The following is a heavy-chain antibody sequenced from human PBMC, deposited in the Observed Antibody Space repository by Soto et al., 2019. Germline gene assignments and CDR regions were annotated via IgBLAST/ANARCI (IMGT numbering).Heavy chain of an antibody. D-gene: IGHD2-15*01. CDR3: ATSYCSGGSCYTLYFDY. CDR2: IYYSGST. CDR1: GGSISSGGYY. Sequence: NPSESLSFTCTASGGSISSGGYYLSWIRQHPGKGLEWIGYIYYSGSTYYNPSLKSRVTISVDTSKNQFSLKLSSVTAADTAVYYCATSYCSGGSCYTLYFDYWGQGTLVTVSS. V-gene: IGHV4-31*03. J-gene: IGHJ4*02.